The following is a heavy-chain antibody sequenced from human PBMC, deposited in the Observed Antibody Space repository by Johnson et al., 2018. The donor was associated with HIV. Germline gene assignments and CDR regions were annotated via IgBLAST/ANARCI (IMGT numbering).Heavy chain of an antibody. CDR2: INWNGGST. CDR1: GFTFDDYG. Sequence: QLVESGGGVVRPGGSLRLSCAASGFTFDDYGMSWVRQAPGKGLEWVSGINWNGGSTGYADSVKGRFTISRDNAKNSLYLQMNSLRAEDTALYYCARDFSDYGDYGRCAFDIWGQGTMVTVSS. CDR3: ARDFSDYGDYGRCAFDI. J-gene: IGHJ3*02. D-gene: IGHD4-17*01. V-gene: IGHV3-20*04.